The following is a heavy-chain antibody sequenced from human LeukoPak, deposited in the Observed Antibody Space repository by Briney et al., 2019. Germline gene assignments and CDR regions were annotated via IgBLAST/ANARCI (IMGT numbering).Heavy chain of an antibody. V-gene: IGHV4-34*01. Sequence: PSETLSLTCAVYGGSLSAYYWTWIRQPPGKGLEWIGEINHGGSTNYNPSLKSRVTISVDKSKNQFSLKLISVTAADTAVYYCARDDSSGWYGWGQGTLVTVSS. J-gene: IGHJ4*02. CDR1: GGSLSAYY. CDR3: ARDDSSGWYG. CDR2: INHGGST. D-gene: IGHD6-19*01.